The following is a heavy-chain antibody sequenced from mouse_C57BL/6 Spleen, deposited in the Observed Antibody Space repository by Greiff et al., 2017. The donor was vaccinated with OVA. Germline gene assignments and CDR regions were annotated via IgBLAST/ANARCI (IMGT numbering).Heavy chain of an antibody. Sequence: DVHLVESGEGLVKPGGSLKFSCAASGFTFSSYAMSWVRQTPEKRLEWVAYISSGGDYIYYADTVKGRFTISRDNARNTLYLQMSSLKSEDTAMYYCTRGDYSNSPYFDYWGQGTTLTVSS. CDR2: ISSGGDYI. V-gene: IGHV5-9-1*02. D-gene: IGHD2-5*01. J-gene: IGHJ2*01. CDR3: TRGDYSNSPYFDY. CDR1: GFTFSSYA.